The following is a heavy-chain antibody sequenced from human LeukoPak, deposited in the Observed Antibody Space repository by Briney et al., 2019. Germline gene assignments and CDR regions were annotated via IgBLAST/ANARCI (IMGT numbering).Heavy chain of an antibody. Sequence: PGGSLRLSCAASGFTFSSYAMSWVRQAPGKGLEWVSAISGSGGSTYYADSVKGRFTISRDNSKNTLYLQMNSLRAEDTAVYYCAKATARYCSGGSCYPDYWGQGTLVTVSS. J-gene: IGHJ4*02. CDR3: AKATARYCSGGSCYPDY. V-gene: IGHV3-23*01. D-gene: IGHD2-15*01. CDR1: GFTFSSYA. CDR2: ISGSGGST.